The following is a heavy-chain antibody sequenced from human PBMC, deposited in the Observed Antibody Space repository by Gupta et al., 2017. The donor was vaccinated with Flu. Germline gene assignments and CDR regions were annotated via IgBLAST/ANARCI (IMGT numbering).Heavy chain of an antibody. Sequence: EVQLVQSGAEVNKPGESLKISCKGSGYSFTSYWIGWVRQMPGKGLEWMGIIYPGDSDTRYSPSFQGQVTISADKSISTAYLQWSSLKASDTAMYYCARKHHGTNGVCGAFDIWGQGTMVTVSS. CDR2: IYPGDSDT. D-gene: IGHD2-8*01. V-gene: IGHV5-51*03. CDR1: GYSFTSYW. CDR3: ARKHHGTNGVCGAFDI. J-gene: IGHJ3*02.